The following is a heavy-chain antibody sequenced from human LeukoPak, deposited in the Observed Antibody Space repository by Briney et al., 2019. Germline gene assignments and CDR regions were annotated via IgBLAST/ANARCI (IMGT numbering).Heavy chain of an antibody. D-gene: IGHD2-2*01. CDR1: GFSLSTSGVG. CDR3: AHLNASAARSPDEIYYFDY. J-gene: IGHJ4*02. Sequence: SGPTLVKPTQTLTLTCTFSGFSLSTSGVGVGWIRQPPGKALEWLALIYWDDDKRYSPSLKSRLTITKDTSKNQVVLTMTNMDPVDTATYYCAHLNASAARSPDEIYYFDYWGQGTLVTVSS. V-gene: IGHV2-5*02. CDR2: IYWDDDK.